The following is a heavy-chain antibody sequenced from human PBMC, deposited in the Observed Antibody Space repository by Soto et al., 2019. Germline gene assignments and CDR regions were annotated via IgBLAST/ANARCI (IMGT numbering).Heavy chain of an antibody. CDR1: GVTFSSYS. V-gene: IGHV3-21*01. J-gene: IGHJ5*02. CDR2: ISSSSSYI. Sequence: EVQLVESGGGLVKPGGSLRLSCAASGVTFSSYSMNWVRQAPGKGLEWVSSISSSSSYIYYADSVKGRFTISRDNAKNSLYLQMNRLRAEDTAVYYCARDSSGYFAYNWFDPWGQGTLVTVSS. CDR3: ARDSSGYFAYNWFDP. D-gene: IGHD3-22*01.